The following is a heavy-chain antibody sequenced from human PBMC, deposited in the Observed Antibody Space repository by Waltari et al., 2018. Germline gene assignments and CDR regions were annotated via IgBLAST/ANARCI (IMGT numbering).Heavy chain of an antibody. D-gene: IGHD2-21*02. CDR3: TAGVTTL. CDR2: IRVNSGQI. J-gene: IGHJ4*02. Sequence: EVQLVESGGGLVRPGGSLRLSCVGPGLSFSSYSMNWVRHARGKSLAWVSGIRVNSGQIAYADSVKGRFTISRDNNNKSMYLQMNNLGAEDTATYYCTAGVTTLWGQGTLVTVSS. CDR1: GLSFSSYS. V-gene: IGHV3-21*02.